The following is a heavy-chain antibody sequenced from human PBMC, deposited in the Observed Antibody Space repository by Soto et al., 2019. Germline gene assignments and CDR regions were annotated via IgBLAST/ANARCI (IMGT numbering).Heavy chain of an antibody. V-gene: IGHV4-34*01. CDR2: INHSGST. CDR1: GGSFSGYY. J-gene: IGHJ4*02. CDR3: ARDIAAAGTDPDY. Sequence: PSETLSLTCAVYGGSFSGYYWSWIRQPPGKGLEWIGEINHSGSTNYNPSLKGRVTISVDTSKNQISLKLSSVTAADTAVYYCARDIAAAGTDPDYWGQGTLVTVSS. D-gene: IGHD6-13*01.